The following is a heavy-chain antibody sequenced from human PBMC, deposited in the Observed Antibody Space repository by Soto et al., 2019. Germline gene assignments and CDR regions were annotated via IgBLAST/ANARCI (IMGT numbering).Heavy chain of an antibody. CDR2: INSDGSTT. D-gene: IGHD3-10*01. V-gene: IGHV3-74*01. Sequence: GGSLRLSCAASGFTFSLYWMRWVRQAPGKGLVWVSRINSDGSTTNYADSVKGRFTISRDNAKNTLYLRMTGLRAEDTAVYYCASGNPYFYGSGRNYGMAVWGQGTTVTVSS. J-gene: IGHJ6*02. CDR3: ASGNPYFYGSGRNYGMAV. CDR1: GFTFSLYW.